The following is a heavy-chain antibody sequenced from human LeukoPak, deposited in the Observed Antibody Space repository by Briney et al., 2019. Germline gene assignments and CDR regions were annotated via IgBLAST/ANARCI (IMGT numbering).Heavy chain of an antibody. CDR2: IKQDGSEK. J-gene: IGHJ4*02. CDR1: GFTFSSYW. CDR3: ARDKVTGDSYFDY. V-gene: IGHV3-7*01. Sequence: PGGSLGLSCAASGFTFSSYWMSWVRQAPGKGLEWVAHIKQDGSEKNYVDSVKGRFTISRDNAKNSLLLQMDGLRAEDTAVYYCARDKVTGDSYFDYWGQGILVTVSS. D-gene: IGHD2-21*02.